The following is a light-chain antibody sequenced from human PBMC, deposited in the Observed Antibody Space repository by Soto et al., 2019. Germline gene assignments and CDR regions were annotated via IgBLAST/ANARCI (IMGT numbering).Light chain of an antibody. CDR3: SSLSTTSTPIV. CDR1: SSDIGLYNY. V-gene: IGLV2-14*01. Sequence: QSVLSQPASMSGSPGQSITIPCTGASSDIGLYNYVSWYQHHPGKAPKLLISEVNVRPSGLSDRFSASKAGNTASLTISGLQPEDEAYYYCSSLSTTSTPIVFGSGTNVTVL. J-gene: IGLJ1*01. CDR2: EVN.